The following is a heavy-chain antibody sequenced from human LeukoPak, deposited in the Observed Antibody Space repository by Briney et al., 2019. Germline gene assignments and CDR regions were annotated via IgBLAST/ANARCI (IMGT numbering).Heavy chain of an antibody. D-gene: IGHD3-3*01. J-gene: IGHJ6*03. CDR2: IRNKVNSYTT. Sequence: PGGSLRLSCAASGFTFDDYAMHWVRQAPGKGLEWVGRIRNKVNSYTTEYAASVKGRFTISRDDSKNSVFLHMNSLKTEDTAVYYCARDLGIGATDSYYYMDVWGEGTTVTVSS. V-gene: IGHV3-72*01. CDR1: GFTFDDYA. CDR3: ARDLGIGATDSYYYMDV.